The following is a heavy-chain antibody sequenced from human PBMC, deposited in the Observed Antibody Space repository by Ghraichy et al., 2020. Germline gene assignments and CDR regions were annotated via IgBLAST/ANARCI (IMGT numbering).Heavy chain of an antibody. CDR3: ARTLRSGYDPYFDY. V-gene: IGHV4-59*01. D-gene: IGHD5-12*01. CDR1: GGSISSYY. J-gene: IGHJ4*02. CDR2: IYYSGST. Sequence: SETLSLTCTVSGGSISSYYWSWIRQPPGKGLEWIGYIYYSGSTNYNPSLKSRVTISVDTSKNQFSLKLSSVTAADTAVYYCARTLRSGYDPYFDYWGQGTLVTVSS.